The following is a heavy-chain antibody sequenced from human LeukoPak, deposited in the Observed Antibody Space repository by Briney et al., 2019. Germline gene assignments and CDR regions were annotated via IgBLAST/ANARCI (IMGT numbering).Heavy chain of an antibody. CDR2: IRYDGSNK. D-gene: IGHD4-11*01. V-gene: IGHV3-30*02. CDR1: GFTFSSYG. J-gene: IGHJ6*03. CDR3: ARGDYSNYYMDV. Sequence: GGSLRLSCAASGFTFSSYGMRWVRQAPGKGLEWVAFIRYDGSNKYYADSVKGRFTISRDNSKNTLYLQMNSLRAEDTAVYYCARGDYSNYYMDVWGKGTTVTISS.